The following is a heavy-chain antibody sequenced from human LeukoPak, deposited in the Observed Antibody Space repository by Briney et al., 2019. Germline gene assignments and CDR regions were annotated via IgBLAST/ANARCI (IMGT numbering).Heavy chain of an antibody. V-gene: IGHV1-69*05. CDR2: IIPIFGTA. CDR1: GGTFSSYA. Sequence: SVKVSCKASGGTFSSYAISWVRQAPGQGLEWMGGIIPIFGTANYAQKFQGRVTITTDESTSTAYMELSSLRSEDTAVYYCARVRYCSSTSCYRRSWFDPWGQGTLVTVSS. CDR3: ARVRYCSSTSCYRRSWFDP. J-gene: IGHJ5*02. D-gene: IGHD2-2*02.